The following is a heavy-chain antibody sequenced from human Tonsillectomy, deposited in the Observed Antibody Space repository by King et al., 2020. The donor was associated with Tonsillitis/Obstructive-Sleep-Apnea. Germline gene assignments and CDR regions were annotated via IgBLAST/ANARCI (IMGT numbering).Heavy chain of an antibody. CDR1: GFTFSSYA. Sequence: VQLVESGGGLVQPGGSLRLSCAASGFTFSSYAMSWARQAPGKGPEWVSVISDSGGSIHYADSVKGRFTISRDNSKNTLYLQMNSLRAEDTAFYYVAGVTAGCGGDCREDLQPWGQGTLVTVSS. CDR2: ISDSGGSI. J-gene: IGHJ1*01. D-gene: IGHD2-21*01. V-gene: IGHV3-23*04. CDR3: AGVTAGCGGDCREDLQP.